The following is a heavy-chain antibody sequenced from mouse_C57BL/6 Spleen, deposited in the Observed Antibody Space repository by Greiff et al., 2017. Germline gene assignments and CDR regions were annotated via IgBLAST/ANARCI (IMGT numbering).Heavy chain of an antibody. D-gene: IGHD2-4*01. V-gene: IGHV5-17*01. J-gene: IGHJ2*01. CDR3: ARGDYADY. CDR2: ISSGSSTI. Sequence: EVMLVESGGGLVKPGGSLKISCAASGFSFSDYGMHWVRQAPEKGLEWVAYISSGSSTIYYADTVKGRFTISRDNAKTTLFRQMTSQRSEDTSMYYCARGDYADYWGQGTTLTVSA. CDR1: GFSFSDYG.